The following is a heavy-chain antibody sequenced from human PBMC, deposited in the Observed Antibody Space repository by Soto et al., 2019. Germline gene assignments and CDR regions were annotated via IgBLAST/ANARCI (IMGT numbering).Heavy chain of an antibody. CDR1: GFTFSSHW. CDR2: ITADGSSA. V-gene: IGHV3-74*01. Sequence: GGSLRLSCVASGFTFSSHWMHWVRQVPGKGLVWVAHITADGSSATYADSVKGRFTISRDNAKSTLYLQMNTLRVEDTAVYYCADLFAGFDIWGQGTMVTVSS. J-gene: IGHJ3*02. CDR3: ADLFAGFDI.